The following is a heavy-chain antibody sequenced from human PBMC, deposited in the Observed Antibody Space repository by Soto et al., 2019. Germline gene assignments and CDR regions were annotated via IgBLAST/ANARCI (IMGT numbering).Heavy chain of an antibody. J-gene: IGHJ5*02. CDR1: GGSISSSSYY. Sequence: PSETLSLTCTVSGGSISSSSYYWGWIRQPPGKGLEWIGSIYYSGSTYYNPSLKSRVTVSVDTSKNQFSLKLSSVTAADTAVYYCATSSNRLYYDFWSGYLNWFDPWGQGTLVTVSS. V-gene: IGHV4-39*01. CDR2: IYYSGST. CDR3: ATSSNRLYYDFWSGYLNWFDP. D-gene: IGHD3-3*01.